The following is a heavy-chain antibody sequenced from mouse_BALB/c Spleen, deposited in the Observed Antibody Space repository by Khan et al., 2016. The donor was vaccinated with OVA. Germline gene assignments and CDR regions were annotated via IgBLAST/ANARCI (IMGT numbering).Heavy chain of an antibody. Sequence: VQLKQSGPELMKPGASVKISCKASGYSFTSYYIHWIMQSHGKSLEWIGYIDPFSGGITYNQKFKGKATLTVDKSSSTAYTYFSNLTSEDSAVYYCTRPGDVAWLTYWGQGTLVTVSA. CDR3: TRPGDVAWLTY. V-gene: IGHV1S135*01. D-gene: IGHD2-13*01. CDR2: IDPFSGGI. J-gene: IGHJ3*01. CDR1: GYSFTSYY.